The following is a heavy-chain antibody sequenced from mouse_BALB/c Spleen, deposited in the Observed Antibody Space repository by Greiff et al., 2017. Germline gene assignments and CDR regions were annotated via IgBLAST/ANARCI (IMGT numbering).Heavy chain of an antibody. CDR1: GFTFSSYG. V-gene: IGHV5-6*03. CDR3: ARQNLGTMSFFDY. Sequence: EVKLVESGGGLVQPGGSRKLSCAASGFTFSSYGMSWVRQTPDKRLEWVATISSGGSYTYYPDSVKGRFTISRDNAKNTLYLQMSSLKSEDTAMYYCARQNLGTMSFFDYWGQGTTLTVAS. J-gene: IGHJ2*01. D-gene: IGHD1-1*02. CDR2: ISSGGSYT.